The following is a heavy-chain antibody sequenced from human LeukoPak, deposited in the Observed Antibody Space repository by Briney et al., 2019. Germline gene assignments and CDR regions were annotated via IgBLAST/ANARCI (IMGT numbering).Heavy chain of an antibody. CDR1: GGSFSGYS. V-gene: IGHV4-34*01. J-gene: IGHJ5*02. CDR3: ARVYFTVVRGSWFDP. CDR2: ITDTGST. Sequence: SETLSLTRAVFGGSFSGYSWTWIRQPPGKGLEWIGEITDTGSTNYNRSLTSRLTISLDTSQNQLSLTLRSVTAADTAVYYCARVYFTVVRGSWFDPWGQGTLVTVSS. D-gene: IGHD3-10*01.